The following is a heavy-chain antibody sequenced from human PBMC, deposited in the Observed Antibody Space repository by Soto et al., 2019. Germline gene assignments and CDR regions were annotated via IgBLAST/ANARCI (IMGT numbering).Heavy chain of an antibody. CDR1: GCTFTGYY. J-gene: IGHJ4*02. Sequence: AAVMFSCKASGCTFTGYYIHWVRQAPGQGLEWMGWVNTNSGGTNYAQKFQGWVTMTRDTSISPAYMELSRLSSADTAVYYCARDLERLVTAMVFDYWGQGNLVTVSS. D-gene: IGHD5-18*01. CDR3: ARDLERLVTAMVFDY. CDR2: VNTNSGGT. V-gene: IGHV1-2*04.